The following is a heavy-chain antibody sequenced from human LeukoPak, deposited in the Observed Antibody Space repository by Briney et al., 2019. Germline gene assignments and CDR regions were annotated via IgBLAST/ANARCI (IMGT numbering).Heavy chain of an antibody. CDR2: ISVSDDST. J-gene: IGHJ3*01. D-gene: IGHD2-15*01. CDR3: SKQVDLDPADALDV. Sequence: GGSLRLSCAASGFAFGSYAMGWVRQAPRKGLEWVSAISVSDDSTYYADSVKGRFTTSRDKSKNTLYLQMNSLRAEDTAVYYCSKQVDLDPADALDVWGQGTMVTVSS. V-gene: IGHV3-23*01. CDR1: GFAFGSYA.